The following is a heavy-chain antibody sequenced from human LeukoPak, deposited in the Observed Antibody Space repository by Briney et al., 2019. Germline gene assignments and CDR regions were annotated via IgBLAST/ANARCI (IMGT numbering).Heavy chain of an antibody. CDR3: AREYVNSGFDL. V-gene: IGHV1-2*02. CDR2: INPNSGGT. CDR1: GYTFTTYY. D-gene: IGHD1-1*01. J-gene: IGHJ5*02. Sequence: ASVKVSCKASGYTFTTYYMHWVRQAPGQGLVWMGWINPNSGGTSYAQKFQRRVTMTRDTSISTAYMDLSRLRSDDTAVYYCAREYVNSGFDLLGQGTLVTGSS.